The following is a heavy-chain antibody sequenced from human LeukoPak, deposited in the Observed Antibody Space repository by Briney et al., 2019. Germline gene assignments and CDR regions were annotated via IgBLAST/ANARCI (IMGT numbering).Heavy chain of an antibody. CDR3: ARDGGTDWYDP. Sequence: GGSLRLPCAASGFTISGYWMSWVRQAPGKGLQWVANIKQDGSEKTYVDSVKGRFTISRDNAKNSLYLQMNSLRVEDTAMYYCARDGGTDWYDPWGQGTLVTVSS. J-gene: IGHJ5*02. D-gene: IGHD3-16*01. CDR2: IKQDGSEK. V-gene: IGHV3-7*01. CDR1: GFTISGYW.